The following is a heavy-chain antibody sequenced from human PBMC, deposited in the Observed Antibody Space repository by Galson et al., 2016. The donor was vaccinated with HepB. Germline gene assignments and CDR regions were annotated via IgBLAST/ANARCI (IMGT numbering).Heavy chain of an antibody. CDR2: IYSGGST. Sequence: SLRLSCAASGFTVTSNYMSWVRQAPGKGLEWVSLIYSGGSTYYADSVKGRFTISRDNSNNTLYLQMNSLRVEDTAGYYCGRGGTRGSPHGVDVWGQGTTVTVSS. CDR3: GRGGTRGSPHGVDV. CDR1: GFTVTSNY. J-gene: IGHJ6*02. V-gene: IGHV3-53*01. D-gene: IGHD1-7*01.